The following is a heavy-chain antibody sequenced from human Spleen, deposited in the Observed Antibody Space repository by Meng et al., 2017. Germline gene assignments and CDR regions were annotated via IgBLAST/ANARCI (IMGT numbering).Heavy chain of an antibody. CDR3: ARERWLRTYCFDS. V-gene: IGHV4-39*07. Sequence: SETLSLTCTVSGGSISSSSYYWGWIRQPPGKGLEWIGSIYYSGSTYYNPSLKSRVTISVDTSKNQFSLKLSSVTAADTAVYYCARERWLRTYCFDSWGQGTLVTVSS. D-gene: IGHD5-12*01. J-gene: IGHJ4*02. CDR2: IYYSGST. CDR1: GGSISSSSYY.